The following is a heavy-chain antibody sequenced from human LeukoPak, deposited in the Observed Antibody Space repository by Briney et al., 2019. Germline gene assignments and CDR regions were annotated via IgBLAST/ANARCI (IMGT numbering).Heavy chain of an antibody. CDR3: ARAPIAAAGTIFDY. Sequence: SETLSLTCTVSGGSISTYYWSWIRQSPGKGLEWMGYIFYSGSTTYNPSLSSRVTISVDTSKNQFSLALSSVTAADTAVYYCARAPIAAAGTIFDYWGQGTLVTVSS. J-gene: IGHJ4*02. V-gene: IGHV4-59*12. CDR2: IFYSGST. D-gene: IGHD6-13*01. CDR1: GGSISTYY.